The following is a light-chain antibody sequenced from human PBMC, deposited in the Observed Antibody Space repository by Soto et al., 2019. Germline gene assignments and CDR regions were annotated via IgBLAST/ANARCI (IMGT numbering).Light chain of an antibody. CDR1: QSINSW. J-gene: IGKJ4*01. CDR2: KAS. V-gene: IGKV1-5*03. Sequence: DIQMTQSPSTLSASVGDRVTITCRASQSINSWLAWYQQKPGKAPKLLIYKASSLESGVPLRFSGSGSGTEFTLTISSLQPDDFATYYCQKYEAYPLTFGGGTKVEIK. CDR3: QKYEAYPLT.